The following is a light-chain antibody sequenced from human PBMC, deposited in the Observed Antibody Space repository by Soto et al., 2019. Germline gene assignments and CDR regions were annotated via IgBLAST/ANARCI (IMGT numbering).Light chain of an antibody. J-gene: IGKJ1*01. CDR2: GAS. CDR1: QSFSSN. V-gene: IGKV3-15*01. CDR3: QQYNNWPRT. Sequence: EIVMTQSPATLSVSPGERATLSCRASQSFSSNLAWYQQKPGQAPRLLIYGASTRATGIPARFSGSGSGIEFTLTISSLQSEDFAVYYCQQYNNWPRTFGQGTKVEIK.